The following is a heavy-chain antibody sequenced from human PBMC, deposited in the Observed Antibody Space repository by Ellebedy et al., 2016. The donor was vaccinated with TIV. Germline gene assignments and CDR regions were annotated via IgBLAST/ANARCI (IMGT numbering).Heavy chain of an antibody. J-gene: IGHJ6*02. CDR1: GFNFRSYW. D-gene: IGHD5-18*01. V-gene: IGHV3-23*01. Sequence: GESLKISCAASGFNFRSYWMSWVRQAPGKGLEWVSAISSGGSTTYYADSVKGRFTISRDNSKDTLYLQVSSLRVEDTAIYYCAKDFNPDTHLVHGMDVWGQGTTVTVSS. CDR2: ISSGGSTT. CDR3: AKDFNPDTHLVHGMDV.